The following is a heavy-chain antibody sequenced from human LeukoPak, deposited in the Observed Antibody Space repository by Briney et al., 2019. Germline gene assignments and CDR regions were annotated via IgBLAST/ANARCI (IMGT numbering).Heavy chain of an antibody. J-gene: IGHJ4*02. CDR2: ISGSGGST. Sequence: GGSLRLSCAASGFTFSSYAMSWVRQAPGRGLEWVSAISGSGGSTYYADSVKGRFTISRDNSKNTLYLQMNSLRAEDTAVYYCAETGLRITLIDRFDYWGQGTLVTVSS. CDR1: GFTFSSYA. D-gene: IGHD3-22*01. CDR3: AETGLRITLIDRFDY. V-gene: IGHV3-23*01.